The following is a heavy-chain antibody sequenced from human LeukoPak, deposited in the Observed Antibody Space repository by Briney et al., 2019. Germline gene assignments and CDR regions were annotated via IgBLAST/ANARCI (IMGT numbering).Heavy chain of an antibody. D-gene: IGHD2-15*01. J-gene: IGHJ4*02. Sequence: GGSLRLSCAASGFMFSSYGMSWVRQAPGKGLEWVSVISGSGASSYYADSVKGRFTISRDNSKNTLYLQISSLRVEDTAVYYCAKPAYCSGGSCYSIGDFDYWGQGTLV. CDR3: AKPAYCSGGSCYSIGDFDY. CDR2: ISGSGASS. V-gene: IGHV3-23*01. CDR1: GFMFSSYG.